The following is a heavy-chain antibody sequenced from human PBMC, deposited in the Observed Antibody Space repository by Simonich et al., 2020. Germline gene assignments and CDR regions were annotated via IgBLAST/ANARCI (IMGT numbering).Heavy chain of an antibody. D-gene: IGHD1-26*01. CDR2: INPNSGGT. V-gene: IGHV1-2*02. CDR1: GYTFTGYY. J-gene: IGHJ6*03. Sequence: QVQLVQSGAEVKKPGASVKVSCKASGYTFTGYYMHWVRQAPGQGLEWMGWINPNSGGTNYAKKLQGRVTMTRDTSISTAYMELSRLRSDDTAVYYCARDLRGSYYYYYYMDVWGKGTTVTVSS. CDR3: ARDLRGSYYYYYYMDV.